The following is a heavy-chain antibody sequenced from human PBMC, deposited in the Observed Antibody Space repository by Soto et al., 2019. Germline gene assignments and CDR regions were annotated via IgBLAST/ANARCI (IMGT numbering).Heavy chain of an antibody. CDR3: AREGGYGSGSYRNPFDY. CDR1: GGTISSHA. D-gene: IGHD3-10*01. V-gene: IGHV1-69*01. J-gene: IGHJ4*02. Sequence: QVQLVQSGAEVKKPGSSVKVSCKASGGTISSHAITWVRQAPGQGLEWMGGISPIVGTANYAQKFQGRVTITADESTSTAYRELSSLRSEDTAVYYCAREGGYGSGSYRNPFDYWGQGTLVTVSS. CDR2: ISPIVGTA.